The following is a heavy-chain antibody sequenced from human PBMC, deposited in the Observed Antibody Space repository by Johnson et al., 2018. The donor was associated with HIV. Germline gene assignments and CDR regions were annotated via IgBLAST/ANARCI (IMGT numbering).Heavy chain of an antibody. Sequence: QVQLVESGGGVVQPGRSLRLSCAASGFTFRNYAMHWVRQAPGKGLEWVAVISYDGSNKYYADSVKGRFTISRDNSKNTLYLQMNSLRAEDTAVYYCARVPNDAFDIWGQGTMVTVSS. CDR2: ISYDGSNK. CDR1: GFTFRNYA. J-gene: IGHJ3*02. CDR3: ARVPNDAFDI. V-gene: IGHV3-30-3*01.